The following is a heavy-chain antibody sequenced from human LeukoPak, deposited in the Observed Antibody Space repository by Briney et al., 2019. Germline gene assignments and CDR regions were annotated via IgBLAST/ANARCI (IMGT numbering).Heavy chain of an antibody. D-gene: IGHD1-14*01. V-gene: IGHV3-9*03. J-gene: IGHJ4*02. Sequence: GGSLRLSCAASGFTFDDYAMHWVRQAPGKGLEWVSGISWNSGSIGYADSVKGRFTISRDNAKNSLYLQMNSLRAEDMALYYCAKATGRGNYFDYWGQGTLVTVSS. CDR1: GFTFDDYA. CDR3: AKATGRGNYFDY. CDR2: ISWNSGSI.